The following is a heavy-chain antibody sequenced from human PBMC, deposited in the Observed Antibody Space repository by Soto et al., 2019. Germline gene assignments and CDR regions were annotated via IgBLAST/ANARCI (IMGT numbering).Heavy chain of an antibody. Sequence: PXETLSLTCTVSGCSLTKYYWSWIRQPAGKGLEWIGRVSTSGNVVSKASLRSRLTMSVDTSKNQFSLRLTSVTAADTAVYYCARDNNDFWSLYPLAFDYWGQGALVTVSS. J-gene: IGHJ4*02. V-gene: IGHV4-4*07. D-gene: IGHD3-3*01. CDR3: ARDNNDFWSLYPLAFDY. CDR2: VSTSGNV. CDR1: GCSLTKYY.